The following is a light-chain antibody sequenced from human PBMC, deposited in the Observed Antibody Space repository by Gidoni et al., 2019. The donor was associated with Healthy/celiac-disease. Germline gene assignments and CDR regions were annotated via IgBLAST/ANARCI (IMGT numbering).Light chain of an antibody. J-gene: IGLJ1*01. Sequence: QSALTQPASVSASPGQSITISCTGTSSDVGGYNYVPSYQQHPGKAPQLMLYEISNRPSGVSIRFSGSESGNTASLTISGLQAEDEADDDCSSYTSSSTRVFGTGTKVTVL. CDR2: EIS. CDR3: SSYTSSSTRV. CDR1: SSDVGGYNY. V-gene: IGLV2-14*01.